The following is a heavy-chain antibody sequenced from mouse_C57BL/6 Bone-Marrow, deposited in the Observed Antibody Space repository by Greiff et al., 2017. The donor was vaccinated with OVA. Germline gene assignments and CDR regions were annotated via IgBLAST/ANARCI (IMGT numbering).Heavy chain of an antibody. D-gene: IGHD2-2*01. V-gene: IGHV1-82*01. CDR1: GYAFSSSW. Sequence: VQLQQSGPELVKPGASVKISCKASGYAFSSSWMNWVKQRPGKGLEWIGRIYPGDGDTNYNGKFKGKATLTADKSSSTAYMQLSSLTSEDSAVYFCARCGYPWFDYWGQGTTLTVSS. J-gene: IGHJ2*01. CDR3: ARCGYPWFDY. CDR2: IYPGDGDT.